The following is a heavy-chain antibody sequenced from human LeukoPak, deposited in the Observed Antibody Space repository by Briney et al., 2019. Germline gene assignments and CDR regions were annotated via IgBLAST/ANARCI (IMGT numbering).Heavy chain of an antibody. CDR2: IQTSGNT. CDR1: GGSISSYY. Sequence: PSETLSLTCTVSGGSISSYYWNWIRQPPGKGLEWIGYIQTSGNTNYNPSLKSRVTISVDTSKNRFSLKLSSVTAADTAVYYCARESIAAGNDYWGQGTLVTVSS. J-gene: IGHJ4*02. CDR3: ARESIAAGNDY. V-gene: IGHV4-4*09. D-gene: IGHD6-13*01.